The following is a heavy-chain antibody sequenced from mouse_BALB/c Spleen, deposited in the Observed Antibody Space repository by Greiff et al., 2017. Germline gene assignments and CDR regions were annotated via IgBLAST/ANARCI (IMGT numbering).Heavy chain of an antibody. V-gene: IGHV5-6-4*01. CDR1: GFTFSSYT. J-gene: IGHJ4*01. D-gene: IGHD1-1*01. CDR3: TREGYYGSRAMDY. Sequence: EVKVEESGGGLVKPGGSLKLSCAASGFTFSSYTMSWVRQTPEKRLEWVATISSGGSYTYYPDSVKGRFTISRDNAKNTLYLQMSSLKSEDTAMYYCTREGYYGSRAMDYWGQGTSVTVSS. CDR2: ISSGGSYT.